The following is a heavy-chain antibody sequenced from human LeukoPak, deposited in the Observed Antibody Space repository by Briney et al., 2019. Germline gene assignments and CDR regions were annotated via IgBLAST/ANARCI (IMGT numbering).Heavy chain of an antibody. CDR2: IYYSGST. Sequence: SETLSLTCTVSGGSISSSSYYWGWTRQPPGKGLEWIGSIYYSGSTYYNPSLKSRVTISVDTSKNQFSLKLSSVTAADTAVYYCASQGGYCSGGSCYRSFDYWGQGTLVTVSS. CDR3: ASQGGYCSGGSCYRSFDY. J-gene: IGHJ4*02. CDR1: GGSISSSSYY. V-gene: IGHV4-39*01. D-gene: IGHD2-15*01.